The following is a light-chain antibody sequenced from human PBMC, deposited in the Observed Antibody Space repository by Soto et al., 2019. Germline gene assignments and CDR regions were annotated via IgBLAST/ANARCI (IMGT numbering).Light chain of an antibody. CDR1: QSVDSY. J-gene: IGKJ4*01. CDR2: DAS. Sequence: EIVLTQSPAILSLSPGERATLSCRASQSVDSYLIWYQQKPGQPPRLLISDASNRATGIPARFSGSGSGTDFTLTISSLEPEDFAVYFCQQRRDWPLTFGGGTKVEMK. CDR3: QQRRDWPLT. V-gene: IGKV3-11*01.